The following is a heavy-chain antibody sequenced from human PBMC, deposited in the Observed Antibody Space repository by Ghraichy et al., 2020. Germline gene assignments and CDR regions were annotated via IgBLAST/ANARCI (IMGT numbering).Heavy chain of an antibody. CDR2: ITSSSRTK. J-gene: IGHJ6*02. Sequence: GGSLRLSCVGSGFSFSGYSMNWVRQSPGKGLEWVSYITSSSRTKSYADSVKGRFTISRVNAQNSLYLQMNSLRDEDTAVYYCARGSRVVRFYYYDGMDVWGQGTTVTVSS. CDR1: GFSFSGYS. CDR3: ARGSRVVRFYYYDGMDV. D-gene: IGHD4-23*01. V-gene: IGHV3-48*02.